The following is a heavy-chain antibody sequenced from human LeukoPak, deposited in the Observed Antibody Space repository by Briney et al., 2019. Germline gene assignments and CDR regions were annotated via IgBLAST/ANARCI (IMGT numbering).Heavy chain of an antibody. CDR1: GFTFSSYG. D-gene: IGHD6-6*01. CDR2: IRYDGSNK. CDR3: AKERGIRKYSSSSVHAAPDWYFDL. Sequence: PGGSLRLSCAASGFTFSSYGMHWVRQAPGKGLEWVAFIRYDGSNKYYADSVKGRFTISRDNSKNTLYLQMNSLRAEDTAVYYCAKERGIRKYSSSSVHAAPDWYFDLWGRGTLVTVSS. V-gene: IGHV3-30*02. J-gene: IGHJ2*01.